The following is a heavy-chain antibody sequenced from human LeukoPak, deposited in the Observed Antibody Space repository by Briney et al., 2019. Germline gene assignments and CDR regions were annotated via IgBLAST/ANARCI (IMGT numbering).Heavy chain of an antibody. CDR2: MNPNSGNT. V-gene: IGHV1-8*01. J-gene: IGHJ6*02. CDR1: GYTFTSYD. CDR3: AVYGSEKYYYYYGMDV. D-gene: IGHD3-10*01. Sequence: ASVKVSCKASGYTFTSYDINWVRQATGQGLEWMGWMNPNSGNTGYAQKFQGRVTMTGNTSISTADMELSSLRSEDTAVYYCAVYGSEKYYYYYGMDVWGQGTTVTVSS.